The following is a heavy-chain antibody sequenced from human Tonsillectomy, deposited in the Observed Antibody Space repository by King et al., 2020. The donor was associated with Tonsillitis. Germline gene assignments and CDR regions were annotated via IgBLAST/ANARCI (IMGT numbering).Heavy chain of an antibody. D-gene: IGHD1-26*01. CDR1: GGSISIYY. V-gene: IGHV4-4*07. J-gene: IGHJ3*02. CDR2: IYTSGST. CDR3: ARDRKARVGAKCPVDI. Sequence: VQLQESGPGLVKPSETLSLTCTVSGGSISIYYWSWIRQPAGKGLEWIGRIYTSGSTNYNPSLKSRVTMSVDTPKNQFSLKLSSVTAADTAVYYCARDRKARVGAKCPVDIWGQGTMVTVAS.